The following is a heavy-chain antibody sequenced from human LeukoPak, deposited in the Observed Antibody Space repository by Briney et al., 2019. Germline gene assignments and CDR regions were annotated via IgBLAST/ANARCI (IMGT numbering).Heavy chain of an antibody. J-gene: IGHJ4*02. CDR1: GGSISSYY. V-gene: IGHV4-59*12. CDR3: ARGDYGDYEILGY. D-gene: IGHD4-17*01. CDR2: IYYSGST. Sequence: SETLSLTCTVSGGSISSYYWSWIRQPPGKGLEWIGYIYYSGSTNYNPSLKSRVTMSVDTSKNQFSLKLSSVTAADTAVYYCARGDYGDYEILGYWGQGTLVTVSS.